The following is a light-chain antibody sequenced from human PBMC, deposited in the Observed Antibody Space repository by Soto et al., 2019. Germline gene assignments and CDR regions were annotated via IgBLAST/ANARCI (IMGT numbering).Light chain of an antibody. V-gene: IGKV1-39*01. J-gene: IGKJ2*02. CDR3: LQSDSIPWT. Sequence: DIQMTQSPSSLSASVGDRVTITCRASQTISTYLNWYQQKPGKAPKLLIYAASRLHSGVPSRFSGSGSGTDFTLTISSLQPEDFATYCCLQSDSIPWTFGQGTKLEMK. CDR1: QTISTY. CDR2: AAS.